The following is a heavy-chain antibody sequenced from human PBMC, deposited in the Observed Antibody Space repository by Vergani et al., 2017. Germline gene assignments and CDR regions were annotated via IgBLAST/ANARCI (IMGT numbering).Heavy chain of an antibody. CDR2: IYTSGST. CDR3: ARDSYGSGGDAFDI. D-gene: IGHD3-10*01. Sequence: QVQLQQWGAGLLKPSETLSLTCAVYGGSFSGYYWSWIRQPPGKGLEWIGSIYTSGSTNYNPSLKSRVTISVDTSKNQFSLKLSSMTAADTAVYYCARDSYGSGGDAFDIWGQGTMVTVSS. CDR1: GGSFSGYY. J-gene: IGHJ3*02. V-gene: IGHV4-59*10.